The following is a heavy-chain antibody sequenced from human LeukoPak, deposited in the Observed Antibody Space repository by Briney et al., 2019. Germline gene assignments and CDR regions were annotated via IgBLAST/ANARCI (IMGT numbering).Heavy chain of an antibody. V-gene: IGHV1-46*01. Sequence: VASVKVSCKASGYTFTSYYMHWVRQAPGQGLEWMGIINPSGGSTSYAQKFQGRVTMTRDTSTSTVYMELSSLRSEDTAVYYCARDSSGPDYYYYGMDVWGQGTTVTVSS. D-gene: IGHD6-19*01. J-gene: IGHJ6*02. CDR3: ARDSSGPDYYYYGMDV. CDR1: GYTFTSYY. CDR2: INPSGGST.